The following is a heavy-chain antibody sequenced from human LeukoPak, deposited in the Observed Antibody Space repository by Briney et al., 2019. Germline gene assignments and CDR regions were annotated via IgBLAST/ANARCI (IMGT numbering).Heavy chain of an antibody. D-gene: IGHD6-13*01. V-gene: IGHV3-73*01. CDR3: TSIAAAVPL. CDR1: GFTFSGPA. J-gene: IGHJ4*02. CDR2: IRSKANSYAT. Sequence: RTGGSLRLSCAASGFTFSGPAMHWVRQASGKGLEWVGRIRSKANSYATAYAASVKGRFTISRDDSKNTADLQMNSLKTEDTAVYYCTSIAAAVPLWGQGTLVTVSS.